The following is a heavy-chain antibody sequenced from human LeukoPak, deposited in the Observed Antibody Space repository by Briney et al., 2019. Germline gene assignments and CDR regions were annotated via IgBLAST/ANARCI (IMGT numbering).Heavy chain of an antibody. CDR2: IYYSGST. CDR1: GGSISSYY. Sequence: SETLSLTCTVSGGSISSYYWSWIRQPPGKGLEWIGYIYYSGSTNYNPSLKSRVTISVDTSKNQFSLKLSSVTAADTAVYYCARASGQWLAFDYWGQGTLVTVSS. D-gene: IGHD6-19*01. CDR3: ARASGQWLAFDY. V-gene: IGHV4-59*12. J-gene: IGHJ4*02.